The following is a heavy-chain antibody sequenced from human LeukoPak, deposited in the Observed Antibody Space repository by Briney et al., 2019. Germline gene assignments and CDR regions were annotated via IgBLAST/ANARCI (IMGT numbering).Heavy chain of an antibody. Sequence: GASVKVSCKASGGTFSSYAISWVRQAPGQGLEWMGGIIPIFGTANYAQKFQGRVTITADKSTSTAYMELSSLRSEDTAVYYCAREEDGVVFDYWGQGTLVTVSS. CDR2: IIPIFGTA. CDR3: AREEDGVVFDY. J-gene: IGHJ4*02. CDR1: GGTFSSYA. V-gene: IGHV1-69*06. D-gene: IGHD2-15*01.